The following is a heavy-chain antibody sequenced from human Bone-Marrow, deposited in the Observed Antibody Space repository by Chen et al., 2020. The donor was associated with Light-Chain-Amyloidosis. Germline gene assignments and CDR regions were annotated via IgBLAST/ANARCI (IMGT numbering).Heavy chain of an antibody. D-gene: IGHD1-26*01. CDR3: AKAGSYRFDS. CDR1: GFSFSTSW. J-gene: IGHJ4*02. CDR2: MNSAGSGT. Sequence: VQLVESGGALVQPGGSLRLSCAASGFSFSTSWLHWVRQAPGKGLVWVARMNSAGSGTSYADSVKGRFIISRDNAKNTLYLQMNSLRPEDTAVYYCAKAGSYRFDSWGQGTLVTVSS. V-gene: IGHV3-74*01.